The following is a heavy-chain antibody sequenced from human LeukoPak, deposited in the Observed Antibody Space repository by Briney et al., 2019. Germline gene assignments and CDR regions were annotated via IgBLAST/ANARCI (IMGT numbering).Heavy chain of an antibody. CDR2: ISHDGSNK. D-gene: IGHD2-2*01. J-gene: IGHJ4*02. Sequence: AGGSLRLSCAASGFTFSSYGMHWVRQAPGKGLEWVAVISHDGSNKYYADYVKGRFTISRDNSKNTLYLQMNSLRAEDTAVYYCAKDRDIVVVPAAIRQGLDYWGQGTLVTVSS. CDR1: GFTFSSYG. V-gene: IGHV3-30*18. CDR3: AKDRDIVVVPAAIRQGLDY.